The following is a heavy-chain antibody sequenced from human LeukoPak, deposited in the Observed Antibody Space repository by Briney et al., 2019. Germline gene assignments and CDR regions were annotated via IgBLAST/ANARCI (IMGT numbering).Heavy chain of an antibody. CDR3: ARGGIAARLMYGFQNWFAP. J-gene: IGHJ5*02. CDR1: GASISSGGFS. Sequence: SETLSLTCSVSGASISSGGFSWTRIRQHPGRGLEWIGYIYNSGSTYYSPSLQSRVTISVDTSKNQFSLNLRSVTAADTAVYYCARGGIAARLMYGFQNWFAPWGQGTLVTVSS. D-gene: IGHD6-6*01. CDR2: IYNSGST. V-gene: IGHV4-31*03.